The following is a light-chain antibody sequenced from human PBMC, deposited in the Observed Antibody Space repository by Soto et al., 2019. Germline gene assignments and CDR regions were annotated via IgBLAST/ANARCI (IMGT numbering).Light chain of an antibody. Sequence: EIVLTQSPGTLSLSPGDRATLSCRASQSVNSNFLAWYQQKPGQAPRLLIYSTSTRATGVPDRFSGSASGTDFSLTITRLEPEDFAVYYCQLFVSSSLYTFGQGTKLEIK. V-gene: IGKV3-20*01. CDR3: QLFVSSSLYT. CDR1: QSVNSNF. J-gene: IGKJ2*01. CDR2: STS.